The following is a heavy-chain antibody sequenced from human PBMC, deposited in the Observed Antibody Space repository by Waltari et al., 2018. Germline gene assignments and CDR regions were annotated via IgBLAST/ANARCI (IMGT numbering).Heavy chain of an antibody. CDR2: IHHSGRA. Sequence: QVQLQESGPGLVKPSETLSLTCAVSGDSVSNGYCWSWVRQPPGKGLEWLGQIHHSGRANYNPSLESGVTMSRDTSKNEISLKVTSSTAADTAVYYCASDRGRGLYLDSWGQGTLVTVSP. CDR3: ASDRGRGLYLDS. CDR1: GDSVSNGYC. V-gene: IGHV4-4*02. D-gene: IGHD2-15*01. J-gene: IGHJ4*02.